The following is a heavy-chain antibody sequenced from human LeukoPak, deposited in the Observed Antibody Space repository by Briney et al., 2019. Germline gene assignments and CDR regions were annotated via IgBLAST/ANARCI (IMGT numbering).Heavy chain of an antibody. D-gene: IGHD2-15*01. CDR2: IYYSGST. Sequence: PSETLSLTCTVSGGSIGSSSYYWGWIRQPPGKGLNWIGSIYYSGSTYYNPSLKSRVTISVDTSRDQFSLKLSSVTAADTAVYYCARRGRYCSGGSCFIGLFDPWGQGTLVTVSS. CDR3: ARRGRYCSGGSCFIGLFDP. CDR1: GGSIGSSSYY. V-gene: IGHV4-39*01. J-gene: IGHJ5*02.